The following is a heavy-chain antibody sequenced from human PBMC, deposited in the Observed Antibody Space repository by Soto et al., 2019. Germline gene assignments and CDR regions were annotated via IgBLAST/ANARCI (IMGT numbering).Heavy chain of an antibody. CDR2: ITSSGSTI. J-gene: IGHJ4*02. CDR1: GFTFSDYY. CDR3: ARGRTASVSGGYPFDY. Sequence: QVPLVESGGGLVKPGGSLRLSCAASGFTFSDYYMTWIRQAPGKGLEWVSYITSSGSTIYYADSVKGRFTISRDNAKNSVYLQMNSLRAEDMAVYYCARGRTASVSGGYPFDYWGQGNLVTVSS. D-gene: IGHD4-17*01. V-gene: IGHV3-11*01.